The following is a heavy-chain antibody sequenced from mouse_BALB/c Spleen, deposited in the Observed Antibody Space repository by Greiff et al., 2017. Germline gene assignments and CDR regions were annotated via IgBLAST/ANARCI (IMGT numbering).Heavy chain of an antibody. CDR2: ISSGGSYT. Sequence: DVQLVESGGGLVKPGGSLKLSCAASGFTFSSYAMSWVRQSPEKRLEWVAEISSGGSYTYYPDTVTGRFTISRDNAKNTLYLQMSSLRSEDTAMYYCAKSMITPWYAMDYWGQGTSVTVSS. J-gene: IGHJ4*01. V-gene: IGHV5-9-4*01. D-gene: IGHD2-4*01. CDR3: AKSMITPWYAMDY. CDR1: GFTFSSYA.